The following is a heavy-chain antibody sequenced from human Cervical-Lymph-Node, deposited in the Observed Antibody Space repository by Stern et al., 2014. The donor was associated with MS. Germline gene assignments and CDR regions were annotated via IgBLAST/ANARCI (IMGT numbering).Heavy chain of an antibody. Sequence: EDQLVESGGGLVQPGGSLRLSCEASGFTFSSYAMSWVRQAPGKGLEWVSAISGSGGSTYYPDTVKGRFTISRDNSKNNLHLPTNSLRAEDTAVYYCATTWDYWGQGTLVTVSS. J-gene: IGHJ4*02. CDR1: GFTFSSYA. CDR3: ATTWDY. D-gene: IGHD4-11*01. V-gene: IGHV3-23*04. CDR2: ISGSGGST.